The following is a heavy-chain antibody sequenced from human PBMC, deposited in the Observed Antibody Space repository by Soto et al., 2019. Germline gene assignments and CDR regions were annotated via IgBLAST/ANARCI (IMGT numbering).Heavy chain of an antibody. Sequence: APVKVSWKASCYTFTSYGISWGRQAPGQRLEWMGWINACNGNTNYAQKLQGRVTITRDTSASTAYMELSSLRSEDTAVYYCARSIVVVTAADYWGQGTTVTVSS. CDR3: ARSIVVVTAADY. D-gene: IGHD2-21*02. J-gene: IGHJ4*03. CDR1: CYTFTSYG. CDR2: INACNGNT. V-gene: IGHV1-18*01.